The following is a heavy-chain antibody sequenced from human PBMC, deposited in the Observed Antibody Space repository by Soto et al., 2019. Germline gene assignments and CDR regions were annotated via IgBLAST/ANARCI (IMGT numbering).Heavy chain of an antibody. CDR2: ISAYNGNT. V-gene: IGHV1-18*01. CDR3: ARDIGYSSGWSQYFDY. CDR1: GYTFTSYG. Sequence: QVQLVQSGAEVKKPGASVKVSCKASGYTFTSYGISWVRQAPGQGLEWMGWISAYNGNTNYAQKLQGRVTMTTDTXTXXADMELRSLRSDDTAVYYCARDIGYSSGWSQYFDYWGQGTLVTVSS. J-gene: IGHJ4*02. D-gene: IGHD6-19*01.